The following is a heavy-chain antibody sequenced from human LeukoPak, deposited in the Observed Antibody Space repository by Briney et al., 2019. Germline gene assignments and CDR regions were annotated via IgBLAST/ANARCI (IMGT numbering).Heavy chain of an antibody. CDR2: IYSGGST. CDR3: AIRKSGNAIDY. J-gene: IGHJ4*02. Sequence: GGSLRLSCAASGFTFDDYGMSWVRQAPGKGLEWVAVIYSGGSTNYADSVKGRFTISRDNSKNTLYLLMNSLRAEDTAVYYCAIRKSGNAIDYWGQGTLVTVSS. V-gene: IGHV3-66*01. D-gene: IGHD5-12*01. CDR1: GFTFDDYG.